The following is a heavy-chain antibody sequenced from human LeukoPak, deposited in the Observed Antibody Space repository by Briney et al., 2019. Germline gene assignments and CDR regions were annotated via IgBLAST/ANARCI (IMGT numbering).Heavy chain of an antibody. CDR2: ISGGGDST. V-gene: IGHV3-23*01. CDR3: AKDLSKGLLYRRGMYYFDY. CDR1: GFTFSSYA. D-gene: IGHD3-10*01. Sequence: GGSLRLSCATSGFTFSSYAMSWVRQAPETGLEWVSTISGGGDSTYYADSVKGRFTISRDNSKNTLYLQMNSLRAEDTAVYYCAKDLSKGLLYRRGMYYFDYWGQGTLVTVSS. J-gene: IGHJ4*02.